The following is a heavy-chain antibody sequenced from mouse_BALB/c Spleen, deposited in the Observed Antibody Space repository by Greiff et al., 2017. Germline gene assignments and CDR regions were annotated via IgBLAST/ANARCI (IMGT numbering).Heavy chain of an antibody. D-gene: IGHD2-14*01. CDR3: ARDYRGYAMDY. CDR1: GYTFTSYW. J-gene: IGHJ4*01. V-gene: IGHV1-7*01. Sequence: VKLQESGAELAKPGASVKMSCKASGYTFTSYWMHWVKQRPGQGLEWIGYINPSTGYTEYNQKFKDKATLTADKSSSTAYMQLSSLTSEDSAVYYCARDYRGYAMDYWGQGTSVTVSS. CDR2: INPSTGYT.